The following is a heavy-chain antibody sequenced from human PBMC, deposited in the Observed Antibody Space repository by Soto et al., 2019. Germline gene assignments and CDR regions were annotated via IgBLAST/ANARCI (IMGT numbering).Heavy chain of an antibody. CDR2: ISAYNGNT. CDR3: ARYPHSSWYFVNWFDP. V-gene: IGHV1-18*01. CDR1: GYTFTSYG. Sequence: ASVKVSCKASGYTFTSYGISWVRQAPGQGLEWMGWISAYNGNTNYAQKLQGRVTMTTDTSTSTAYMELRSLRSDDTAVYYCARYPHSSWYFVNWFDPWGQGTLVTVSS. D-gene: IGHD6-13*01. J-gene: IGHJ5*02.